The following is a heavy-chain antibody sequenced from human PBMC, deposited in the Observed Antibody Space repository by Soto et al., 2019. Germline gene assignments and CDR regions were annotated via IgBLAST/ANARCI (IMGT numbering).Heavy chain of an antibody. V-gene: IGHV3-23*01. CDR3: ARDMVRAMDV. Sequence: PGGSLRLSCAASGFTFSTYAMSWVRQAPGKGLEWVSGISGSGGSTYYADSVKGRFTISRDNSKNTLYLQMNSLRAEDTAVYYCARDMVRAMDVWGQGTTVTVSS. CDR1: GFTFSTYA. CDR2: ISGSGGST. J-gene: IGHJ6*02. D-gene: IGHD3-10*01.